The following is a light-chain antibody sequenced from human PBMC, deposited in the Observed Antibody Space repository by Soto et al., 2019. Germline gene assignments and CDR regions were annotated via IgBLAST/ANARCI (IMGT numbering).Light chain of an antibody. Sequence: DRVTITCRASQSISNYLNWYQHKPGKVPKLLIYAASSLQSGVPTRFSGSGSGTHFTLTINSLQPEDFATYYCQQSYGTPLTFGGGTKIEIK. CDR2: AAS. CDR1: QSISNY. CDR3: QQSYGTPLT. J-gene: IGKJ4*01. V-gene: IGKV1-39*01.